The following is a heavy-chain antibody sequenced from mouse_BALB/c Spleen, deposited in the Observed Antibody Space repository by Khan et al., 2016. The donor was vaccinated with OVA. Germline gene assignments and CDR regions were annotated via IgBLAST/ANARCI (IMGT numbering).Heavy chain of an antibody. D-gene: IGHD1-1*01. CDR3: ASQNYYGYALDY. Sequence: EVQLQESGPSLVKPSQSLSLTCTVTGYSITNNYAWSWIRQFPGSKLEWMGYISYSGVTNYNPSLKSRISVTRDTSENQFFLQLNSVTTEDTATXYCASQNYYGYALDYWGQGTSVTVSS. CDR2: ISYSGVT. V-gene: IGHV3-2*02. CDR1: GYSITNNYA. J-gene: IGHJ4*01.